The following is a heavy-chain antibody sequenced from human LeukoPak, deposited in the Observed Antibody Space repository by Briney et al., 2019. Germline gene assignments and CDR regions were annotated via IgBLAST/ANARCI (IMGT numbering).Heavy chain of an antibody. V-gene: IGHV3-53*01. Sequence: GGSLRLSCAASGFTVSSNYMSWVRQAPGKGLEWVSVIYSGGSTYYADSVKGRFTISRDNSKNTLYLQMNSLRAEDTAVYYCARDQGLSTTVTQGGAFDIWGQGTMVTVSS. CDR1: GFTVSSNY. D-gene: IGHD4-17*01. CDR2: IYSGGST. CDR3: ARDQGLSTTVTQGGAFDI. J-gene: IGHJ3*02.